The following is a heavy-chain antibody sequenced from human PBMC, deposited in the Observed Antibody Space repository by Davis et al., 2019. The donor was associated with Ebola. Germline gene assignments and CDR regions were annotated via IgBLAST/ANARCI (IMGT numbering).Heavy chain of an antibody. CDR2: IVVGSGNT. CDR3: AARVVGYYYYGMDV. V-gene: IGHV1-58*01. J-gene: IGHJ6*02. Sequence: SVKVSCKASGFTFTSSAVQWVRQARGQRLEWIGWIVVGSGNTDYAQKFQERVTITRDMSTSTAYMELSSLRSEDTAVYYCAARVVGYYYYGMDVWGQGTTVTVSS. CDR1: GFTFTSSA. D-gene: IGHD2-15*01.